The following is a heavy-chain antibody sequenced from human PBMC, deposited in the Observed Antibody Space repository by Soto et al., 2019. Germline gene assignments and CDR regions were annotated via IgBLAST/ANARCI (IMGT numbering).Heavy chain of an antibody. D-gene: IGHD6-13*01. J-gene: IGHJ4*02. V-gene: IGHV4-31*03. CDR3: ARWGLSSSWYYFDY. CDR1: GGSISSGGYY. Sequence: QTLSLTCTFSGGSISSGGYYWSWIRQHPGKGLEWIGYIYYSGSTYYNPSLKSRVTISVDTSKNQFSLKLSSVTASDTAVYYCARWGLSSSWYYFDYWGQGTLVTVSS. CDR2: IYYSGST.